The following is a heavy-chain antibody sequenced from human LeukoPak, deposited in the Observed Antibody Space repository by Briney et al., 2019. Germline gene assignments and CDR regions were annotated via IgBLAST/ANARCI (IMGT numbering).Heavy chain of an antibody. CDR2: INLNSGDT. CDR1: GYILTDYY. CDR3: ARGPLEYCSGGTCYSGRNWFDP. V-gene: IGHV1-2*02. D-gene: IGHD2-15*01. Sequence: GASVKVSCKASGYILTDYYMHWVRQAPGQGLEWMGWINLNSGDTNYAQKFQGRVTMTRDTSISTVYMELRRLRYDDTAAYYCARGPLEYCSGGTCYSGRNWFDPWGQGTLVTVSS. J-gene: IGHJ5*02.